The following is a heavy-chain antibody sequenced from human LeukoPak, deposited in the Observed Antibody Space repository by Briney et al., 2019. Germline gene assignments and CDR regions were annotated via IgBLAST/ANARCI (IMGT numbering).Heavy chain of an antibody. CDR2: INPNSGGT. J-gene: IGHJ6*03. D-gene: IGHD5-24*01. CDR1: GYTFTGYY. V-gene: IGHV1-2*02. CDR3: ARVMGDGYNYRSNYYYYYMDV. Sequence: GASVKVSCKASGYTFTGYYMHWVRQAPGQGLEWMGWINPNSGGTNYAQKFQGRVTMTRDTSIRTAYMELSRLRSDDTAVYYCARVMGDGYNYRSNYYYYYMDVWGKGTTVTVSS.